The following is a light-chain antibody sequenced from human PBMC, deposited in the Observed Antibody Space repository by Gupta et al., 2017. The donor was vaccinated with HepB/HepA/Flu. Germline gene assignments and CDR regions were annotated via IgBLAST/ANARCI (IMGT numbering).Light chain of an antibody. CDR2: DAS. CDR1: QSVSNN. CDR3: QQRRNWPLT. J-gene: IGKJ4*01. Sequence: LASTHAPATLSLSPGDRATLSCRASQSVSNNLAWYQQKPGQAPRLLIYDASTRATGIPARFSGSGSGTDFTLTISSLEPEDFAVYYCQQRRNWPLTFGGGTKVEIK. V-gene: IGKV3-11*01.